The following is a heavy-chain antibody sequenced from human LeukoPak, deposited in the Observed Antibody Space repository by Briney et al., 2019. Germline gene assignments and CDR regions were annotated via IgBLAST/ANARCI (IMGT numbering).Heavy chain of an antibody. CDR2: IYYSGST. D-gene: IGHD1-26*01. Sequence: SETLSLTCTVSGGSISSSSYYWGWIRQPPGKGLEWIGNIYYSGSTYYNPSLKSRVTISVDTPKNQFSLKLSSVTAADTAVYYCARHSGGYYSALDYWGQGTLVTVSS. CDR1: GGSISSSSYY. V-gene: IGHV4-39*01. J-gene: IGHJ4*02. CDR3: ARHSGGYYSALDY.